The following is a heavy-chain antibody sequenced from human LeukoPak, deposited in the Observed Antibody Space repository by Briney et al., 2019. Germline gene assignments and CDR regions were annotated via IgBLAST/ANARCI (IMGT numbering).Heavy chain of an antibody. Sequence: SETLSLTGAVYGGSFNGYYWSWNRQPPGKGLKWIGEINHSGSANYHPSLKSRVTITVDTSKNQFSLKMSSVTAADTAVYYCARGPSRWHQAWGQGTLVTVSS. CDR1: GGSFNGYY. D-gene: IGHD6-19*01. J-gene: IGHJ5*02. CDR3: ARGPSRWHQA. CDR2: INHSGSA. V-gene: IGHV4-34*01.